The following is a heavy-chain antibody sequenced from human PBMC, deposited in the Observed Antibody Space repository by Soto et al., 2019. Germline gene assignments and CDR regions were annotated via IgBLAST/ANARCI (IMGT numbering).Heavy chain of an antibody. J-gene: IGHJ4*02. V-gene: IGHV4-59*01. CDR3: AAGEASSRNLAPYYLDF. CDR2: IHYSGTT. Sequence: SETLSLTCTVSGGSMRNYFWTWIRRPPGKGLEWIGYIHYSGTTSFFPSYNPSLRSRVTISEDTSKNQFSLKLLSVTTADTAVYFCAAGEASSRNLAPYYLDFWGQGTLVTVSS. CDR1: GGSMRNYF. D-gene: IGHD6-13*01.